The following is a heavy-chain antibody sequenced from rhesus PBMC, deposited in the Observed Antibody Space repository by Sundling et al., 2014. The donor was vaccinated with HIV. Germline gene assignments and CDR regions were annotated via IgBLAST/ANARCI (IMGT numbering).Heavy chain of an antibody. V-gene: IGHV4S2*01. CDR3: ARDTSYYNIWTGYYGFDY. CDR1: GASISSNY. CDR2: IYGSGGST. D-gene: IGHD3-3*01. Sequence: QVQLQESGPGLVKPSETLPLTCAVSGASISSNYWSWIRQAPGKGLEWIGRIYGSGGSTDYNPSLKSRVTISIDTSKNQFSLKLSSVTAADTAVYYCARDTSYYNIWTGYYGFDYWGQGVLVTVSS. J-gene: IGHJ4*01.